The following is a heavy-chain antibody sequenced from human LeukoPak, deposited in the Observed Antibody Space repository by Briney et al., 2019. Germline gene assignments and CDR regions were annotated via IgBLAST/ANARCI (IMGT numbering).Heavy chain of an antibody. Sequence: PGGSLRLSCAASGFTFSSYWMSWVRQAPGKGLEWVANIKQDGSEKYYVDSVKGRFTISRDNAKNSLYLQMNSLRAEDTAVYYCARGAFYGSVYYFDYWGQGTLVTVSS. CDR1: GFTFSSYW. D-gene: IGHD2/OR15-2a*01. CDR3: ARGAFYGSVYYFDY. CDR2: IKQDGSEK. J-gene: IGHJ4*02. V-gene: IGHV3-7*01.